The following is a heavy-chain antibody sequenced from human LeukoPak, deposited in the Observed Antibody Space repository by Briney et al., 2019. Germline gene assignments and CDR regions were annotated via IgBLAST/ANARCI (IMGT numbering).Heavy chain of an antibody. J-gene: IGHJ3*02. D-gene: IGHD2-15*01. Sequence: SETLSLTCTVSGGSISSSSYYWGWIRQPPGKGLEWIGSIYYSGSTYYNPSLKSRVTISVDTSKNQFSLKLSSMTAADTAVYYCARPHCSGGSCYSRSGAFDIWGQGTMVTVSS. CDR1: GGSISSSSYY. V-gene: IGHV4-39*01. CDR2: IYYSGST. CDR3: ARPHCSGGSCYSRSGAFDI.